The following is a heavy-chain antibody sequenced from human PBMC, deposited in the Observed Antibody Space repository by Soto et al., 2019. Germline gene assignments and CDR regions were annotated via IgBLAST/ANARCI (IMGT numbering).Heavy chain of an antibody. V-gene: IGHV4-31*03. CDR2: IYYSGST. CDR3: AREGPVVPAATNWFDP. Sequence: SETLSLTCTVSGGSISSGGYYWSWIRQHPGKGLEWIGYIYYSGSTYYNPSLKSRVTISVDTSKNQFSLKLSSVTAADTAVYYCAREGPVVPAATNWFDPWGQGTLVTVSS. J-gene: IGHJ5*02. CDR1: GGSISSGGYY. D-gene: IGHD2-2*01.